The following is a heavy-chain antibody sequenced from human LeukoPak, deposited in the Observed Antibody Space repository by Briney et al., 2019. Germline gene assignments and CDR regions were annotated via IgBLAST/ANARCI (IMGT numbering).Heavy chain of an antibody. Sequence: GGSLRLSCAASGFTLSSYSMNWVRQAPGKGLEWVSSISSSSSYIYYADSVKGRFTISRDNAKNSLYLQMNSLRAEDTAVYYCARGPKRPLDGYSSVNWGQGTLVTVSS. CDR1: GFTLSSYS. CDR3: ARGPKRPLDGYSSVN. J-gene: IGHJ4*02. D-gene: IGHD6-19*01. CDR2: ISSSSSYI. V-gene: IGHV3-21*01.